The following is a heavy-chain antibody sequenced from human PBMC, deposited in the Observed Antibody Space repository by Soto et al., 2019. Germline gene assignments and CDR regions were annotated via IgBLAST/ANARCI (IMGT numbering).Heavy chain of an antibody. CDR3: AKRSGSDWDGPFDK. V-gene: IGHV3-23*01. CDR2: TIGSGGST. Sequence: EVQLLESGGDLVQPGGSLRLSCAASGFTFSSYAMTWVRQAPGKGLEWVSSTIGSGGSTYYADSVKGRFTISRDNSKNALYLQMNSLRAEDTAVYYCAKRSGSDWDGPFDKWGQGTLVTVSS. J-gene: IGHJ4*02. CDR1: GFTFSSYA. D-gene: IGHD1-1*01.